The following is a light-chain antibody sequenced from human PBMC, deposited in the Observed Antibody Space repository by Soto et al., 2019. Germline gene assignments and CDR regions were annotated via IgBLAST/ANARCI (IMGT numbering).Light chain of an antibody. CDR2: GAS. CDR3: QQSYSTPWT. Sequence: EIVMAQSPATLSVSPGERATLSCMASQSVSSNLAWYQQKPGQAPRLLIYGASTRATGIPARFSGSGSGTEFTLTISSLQPEDFATYYCQQSYSTPWTFGQGTKVDIK. CDR1: QSVSSN. V-gene: IGKV3-15*01. J-gene: IGKJ1*01.